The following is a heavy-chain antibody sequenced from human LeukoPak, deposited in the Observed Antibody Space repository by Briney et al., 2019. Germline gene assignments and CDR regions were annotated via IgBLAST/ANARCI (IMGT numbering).Heavy chain of an antibody. CDR1: GFXFGTYA. Sequence: PGGSLRLSCAASGFXFGTYAISWVRQAPGKGLEWVSGIIGSGRSTYYADSVKGRFTISRDNSKNTLYMQMNSLRAEDTALYYCAAIYCGSNCYAFDHWGQGTLVTVSS. J-gene: IGHJ4*02. D-gene: IGHD2-2*01. CDR3: AAIYCGSNCYAFDH. CDR2: IIGSGRST. V-gene: IGHV3-23*01.